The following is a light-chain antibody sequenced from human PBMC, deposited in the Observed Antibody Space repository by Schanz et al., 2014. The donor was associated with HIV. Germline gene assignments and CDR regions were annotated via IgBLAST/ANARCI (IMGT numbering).Light chain of an antibody. Sequence: EIVMTQSPATLSVSPGERATLSCRASQSVSSSYLAWYQQNPGLAPRLLIYGASTRATGIPARFSGSGSGTDFTLTISSLEPEDFAVYYCQQRSNWPPKYTFGQGTKVELK. CDR1: QSVSSSY. CDR2: GAS. V-gene: IGKV3D-20*02. J-gene: IGKJ2*01. CDR3: QQRSNWPPKYT.